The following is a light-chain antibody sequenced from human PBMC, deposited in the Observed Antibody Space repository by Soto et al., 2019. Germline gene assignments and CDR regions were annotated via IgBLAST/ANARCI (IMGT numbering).Light chain of an antibody. Sequence: EILITRSPYTLFVSLGELSTLSFSASQSVSSHLAWYQHKPGQAPRLLIYGASTRASGIPARFSGSGSETDFTLTISSLQSEDSAVYYCQQYHNWPPTTFGQGTRLEI. CDR2: GAS. V-gene: IGKV3-15*01. CDR3: QQYHNWPPTT. J-gene: IGKJ5*01. CDR1: QSVSSH.